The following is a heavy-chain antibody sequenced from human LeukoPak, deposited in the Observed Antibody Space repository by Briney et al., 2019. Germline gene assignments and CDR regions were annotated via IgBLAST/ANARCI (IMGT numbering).Heavy chain of an antibody. Sequence: SETLSLTCTVSGGSISSGSYYWSWIRQPAGKGLEWIGRIYTSGSTNYNPSLKSRVTISVDTSKNQFSLKLSSVAAADTAVYYCARDFDYWGQGTLVTVSS. J-gene: IGHJ4*02. CDR2: IYTSGST. V-gene: IGHV4-61*02. CDR3: ARDFDY. CDR1: GGSISSGSYY.